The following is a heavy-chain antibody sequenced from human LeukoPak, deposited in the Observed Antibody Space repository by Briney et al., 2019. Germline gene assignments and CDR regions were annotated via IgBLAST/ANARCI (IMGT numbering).Heavy chain of an antibody. Sequence: PGGSLRLSCTASGFTFGDYAMSWVRQAPGKGLEWVGFIRSKAYGGTTEYAASVKGRFTISRDGSKSIAYLQMNSLKTEDTAVYYCTRGNWNYGNAFDIWGQGAMVTVSS. V-gene: IGHV3-49*04. CDR2: IRSKAYGGTT. D-gene: IGHD1-7*01. CDR3: TRGNWNYGNAFDI. CDR1: GFTFGDYA. J-gene: IGHJ3*02.